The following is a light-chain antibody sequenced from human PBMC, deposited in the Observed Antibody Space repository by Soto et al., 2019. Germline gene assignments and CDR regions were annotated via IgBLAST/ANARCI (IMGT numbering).Light chain of an antibody. V-gene: IGKV1-39*01. CDR3: QQSYSTPHT. J-gene: IGKJ5*01. Sequence: IQMTQFPPSLSASVGDTVTITCRASQGIRSDLGWYQQKPGKAPKLLIYGASRLQNGVPSRFSGSGSGADFTLTISSLQPEDFATYYCQQSYSTPHTFGQGTRLEIK. CDR1: QGIRSD. CDR2: GAS.